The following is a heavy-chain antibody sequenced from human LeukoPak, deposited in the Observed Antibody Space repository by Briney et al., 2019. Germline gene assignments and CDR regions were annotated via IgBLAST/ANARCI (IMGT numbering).Heavy chain of an antibody. V-gene: IGHV3-20*04. CDR2: INGNGGST. Sequence: PGGSLTLSCAASGFTFDAYGMRWVRQPPGSGREWVFGINGNGGSTGYADAVKGLFTISRDNAKNSLYLQVSSLRAEDTAWYYCARVFPPNWFYPWGQGHLVTVSS. D-gene: IGHD3-10*02. J-gene: IGHJ5*02. CDR1: GFTFDAYG. CDR3: ARVFPPNWFYP.